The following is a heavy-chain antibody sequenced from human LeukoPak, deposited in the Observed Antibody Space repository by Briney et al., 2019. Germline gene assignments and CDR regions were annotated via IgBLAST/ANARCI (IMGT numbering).Heavy chain of an antibody. D-gene: IGHD6-25*01. CDR3: ARDSGRGWDY. CDR1: GFTFSTYW. J-gene: IGHJ4*02. V-gene: IGHV3-7*01. Sequence: GGSLRLSCVASGFTFSTYWMTWVRQAPGKGLEWVASIKEDGRDKYYVDAVKGRFTISKDNAKSSVHLQMNSLRAEDTAIYYCARDSGRGWDYWGQGTLVTVSS. CDR2: IKEDGRDK.